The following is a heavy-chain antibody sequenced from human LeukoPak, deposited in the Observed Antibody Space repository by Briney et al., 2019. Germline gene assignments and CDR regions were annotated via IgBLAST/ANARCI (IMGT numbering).Heavy chain of an antibody. CDR1: GGSISSYY. CDR3: ATSGDSYGYDY. CDR2: IYYSGST. Sequence: SETLSFTCTVSGGSISSYYWSWIRQPPGKGLEWIGYIYYSGSTNYNPSLKSRVTISVDTSKNQFSLKLSSVTAADTAVYYCATSGDSYGYDYWGQGTLVTVSS. V-gene: IGHV4-59*08. J-gene: IGHJ4*02. D-gene: IGHD5-18*01.